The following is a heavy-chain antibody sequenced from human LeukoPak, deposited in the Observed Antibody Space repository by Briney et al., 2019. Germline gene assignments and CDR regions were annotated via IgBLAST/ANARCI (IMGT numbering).Heavy chain of an antibody. CDR2: ISWNSGSI. D-gene: IGHD5-24*01. V-gene: IGHV3-9*01. CDR3: ANLGMAGVAY. J-gene: IGHJ4*02. Sequence: QPGRSLRLSCAASGFTFDDYAMHWVRQAPGKGLEWVSGISWNSGSIGYADSVKGRFTISRDNSKNTLYLQMNSLRAEDTAVYYCANLGMAGVAYWGQGTLVTVSS. CDR1: GFTFDDYA.